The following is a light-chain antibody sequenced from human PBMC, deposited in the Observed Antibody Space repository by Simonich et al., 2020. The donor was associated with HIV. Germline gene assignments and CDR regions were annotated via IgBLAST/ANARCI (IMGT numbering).Light chain of an antibody. J-gene: IGKJ2*01. V-gene: IGKV4-1*01. CDR3: QQYYITPYT. CDR1: QSLLYSSNNKNY. Sequence: DIVMTQSPDSLAVSLGERATIDAKSSQSLLYSSNNKNYLAWYQQKPGQPPKLLIYWASTRQSGVPDRFSGSGSGTDFTLTISSLQAEDVAVYYCQQYYITPYTFGQGTKLEIQ. CDR2: WAS.